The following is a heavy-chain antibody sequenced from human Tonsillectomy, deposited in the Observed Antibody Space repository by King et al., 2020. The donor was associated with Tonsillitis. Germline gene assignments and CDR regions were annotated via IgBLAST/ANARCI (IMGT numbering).Heavy chain of an antibody. D-gene: IGHD5-18*01. CDR3: AREDHTYGFGDDAFDV. CDR2: ISPRNGNK. J-gene: IGHJ3*01. CDR1: GYTFTSYG. V-gene: IGHV1-18*04. Sequence: QLVQSGAEVKKPGASVKVSCKASGYTFTSYGISWVRQAPGQGLEWMGWISPRNGNKNYAQKVQGRVTMTTDTSTSTAYMELRSLRSDDTAVYYCAREDHTYGFGDDAFDVWGQGTMVTVSS.